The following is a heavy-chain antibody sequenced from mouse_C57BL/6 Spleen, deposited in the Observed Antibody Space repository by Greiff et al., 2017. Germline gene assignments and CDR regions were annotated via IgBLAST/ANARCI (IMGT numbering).Heavy chain of an antibody. J-gene: IGHJ4*01. Sequence: QVQLKESGPELVKPGASVKISCKASGYAFSSSWMNWVKQRPGKGLEWIGRIYPGDGDTNYNGKFKGKATLTAAKSSSTAYMQLSSLTSEDSAVYFCARSDYDYDGGYAMDYWGQGTSVTVSS. CDR3: ARSDYDYDGGYAMDY. CDR2: IYPGDGDT. D-gene: IGHD2-4*01. CDR1: GYAFSSSW. V-gene: IGHV1-82*01.